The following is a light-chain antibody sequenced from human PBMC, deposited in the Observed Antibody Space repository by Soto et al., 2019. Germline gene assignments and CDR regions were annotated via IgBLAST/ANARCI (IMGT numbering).Light chain of an antibody. CDR1: QSVSSN. Sequence: EIVMTQSPATRSASPGERVTLSCRASQSVSSNLAWYQQKPGQAPRLLIYGASTRAPEIQARFSGSGSGTEFTLTIRSLQSEDFAVYYCQQYNNWPPWTFGQGTKVEI. V-gene: IGKV3-15*01. CDR2: GAS. J-gene: IGKJ1*01. CDR3: QQYNNWPPWT.